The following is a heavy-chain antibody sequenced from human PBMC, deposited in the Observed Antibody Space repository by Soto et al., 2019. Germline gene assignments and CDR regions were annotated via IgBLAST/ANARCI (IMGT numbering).Heavy chain of an antibody. CDR1: GYTFTSYG. CDR2: ISAYNGNT. V-gene: IGHV1-18*04. CDR3: ARYSRSWYSYYYYGMDV. Sequence: ASVKVSCKASGYTFTSYGISWVRQAPGQGLEWMGWISAYNGNTNYAQKLQGRVTMTTDTSTSTAYMELRSLRSDDKAVYYCARYSRSWYSYYYYGMDVWGQGTTVTVSS. D-gene: IGHD6-13*01. J-gene: IGHJ6*02.